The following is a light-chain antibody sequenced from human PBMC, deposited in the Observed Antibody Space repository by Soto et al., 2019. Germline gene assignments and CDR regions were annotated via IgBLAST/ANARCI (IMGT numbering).Light chain of an antibody. CDR1: QSISSW. V-gene: IGKV1-5*01. CDR2: DAS. J-gene: IGKJ1*01. Sequence: DIQMTQSPSTLSASVGDRVIITCRASQSISSWLAWYQQKPGKAPKLLIYDASSLESGVPSRFSGSGSGTEFTLTISSLQPDDFATYYCQQYNSYSLWTFGQGTKVDI. CDR3: QQYNSYSLWT.